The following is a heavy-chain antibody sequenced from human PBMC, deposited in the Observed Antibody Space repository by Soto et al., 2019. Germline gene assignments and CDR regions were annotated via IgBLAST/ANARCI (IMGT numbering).Heavy chain of an antibody. CDR2: ISGSGGST. Sequence: QPGGSLRLSCAASGFTCSSYAMSWVRQAPGKGLEWVSGISGSGGSTYYADSVKGRFTISRDNSKNTLYLQMNSLRAEDTAVYYCAKSLGPGIDAFDIWGQGTMVTVSS. V-gene: IGHV3-23*01. J-gene: IGHJ3*02. CDR1: GFTCSSYA. D-gene: IGHD3-16*01. CDR3: AKSLGPGIDAFDI.